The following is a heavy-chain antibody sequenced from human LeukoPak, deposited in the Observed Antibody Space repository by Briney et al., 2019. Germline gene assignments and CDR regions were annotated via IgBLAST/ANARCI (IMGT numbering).Heavy chain of an antibody. CDR3: VRDAS. Sequence: ETLSLTCTVSGGSISNYYWSWIRLPPGKGLEWVSAIYSGGGTYYADSVKGRFTLSRDISKNTLYLQMNSLRAEDTAVYYCVRDASWGQGTLVTVSS. V-gene: IGHV3-66*01. CDR1: GGSISNYY. CDR2: IYSGGGT. J-gene: IGHJ4*02.